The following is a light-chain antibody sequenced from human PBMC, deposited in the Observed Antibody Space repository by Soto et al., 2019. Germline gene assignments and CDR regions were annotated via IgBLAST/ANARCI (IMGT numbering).Light chain of an antibody. J-gene: IGLJ2*01. CDR2: ERS. V-gene: IGLV2-23*03. CDR1: SNDVGGYNL. Sequence: QSALTQPASVSGSPGQSITISCTGTSNDVGGYNLVSWYQHHPGKAPKLIIYERSKRPSGVSDRFSGSRSGNTASLTISARQPEDEADYSCYSFVGGVTFVFGGGTKSTVL. CDR3: YSFVGGVTFV.